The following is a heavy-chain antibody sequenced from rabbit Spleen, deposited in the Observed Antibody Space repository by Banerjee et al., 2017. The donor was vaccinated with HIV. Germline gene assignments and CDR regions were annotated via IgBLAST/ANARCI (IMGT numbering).Heavy chain of an antibody. V-gene: IGHV1S45*01. J-gene: IGHJ6*01. CDR2: INIVTGKS. CDR1: GIDFSSYG. D-gene: IGHD8-1*01. CDR3: ARDTASSFSSYGMDL. Sequence: ELVESGGGLVQPGESLKLSCKASGIDFSSYGISWVRQAPGKGLEWIACINIVTGKSVYASWAKGRFIMSRTSSTTVTLQMTRLTAADTATYFCARDTASSFSSYGMDLWGQGTLVTVS.